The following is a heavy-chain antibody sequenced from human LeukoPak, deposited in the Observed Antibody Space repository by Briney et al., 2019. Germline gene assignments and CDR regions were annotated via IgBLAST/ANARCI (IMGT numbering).Heavy chain of an antibody. Sequence: SETLSLTCTVYGGSFSGYYWSWIRQPPGKGLEWIGEINHSGSTNYNPSLKSRVTISVDTSKNQFSLKLSSVTAADTAVYYCARGRGTSYFDYWGQGTLVTVSS. CDR3: ARGRGTSYFDY. CDR2: INHSGST. CDR1: GGSFSGYY. J-gene: IGHJ4*02. V-gene: IGHV4-34*01.